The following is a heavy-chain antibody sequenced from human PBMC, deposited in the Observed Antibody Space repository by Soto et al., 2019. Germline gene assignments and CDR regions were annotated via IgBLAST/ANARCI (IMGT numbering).Heavy chain of an antibody. J-gene: IGHJ5*02. CDR1: GGTFSSYN. CDR3: ARADITMTPFDP. Sequence: GASVKVSSKASGGTFSSYNISGVRQAPGQGLEWMGRIIPILGIANYAQKFQGRVTITADESTSTAYMELSSLRSEDTAVYYCARADITMTPFDPWGQGTLVTVSS. CDR2: IIPILGIA. V-gene: IGHV1-69*02. D-gene: IGHD3-22*01.